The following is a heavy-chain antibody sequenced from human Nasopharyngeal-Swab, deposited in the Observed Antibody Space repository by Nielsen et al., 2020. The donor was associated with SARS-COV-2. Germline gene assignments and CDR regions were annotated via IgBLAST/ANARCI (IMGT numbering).Heavy chain of an antibody. V-gene: IGHV4-61*02. CDR3: ARTRMKTYCGGDCYSTDFDL. D-gene: IGHD2-21*01. CDR1: GGSISSCSYY. Sequence: SETLSLTCTVSGGSISSCSYYWIWIRPPAGQGLEWIGRIYTSGSTNYNPSLKSRVTISVATSKNQFSLKLSSVTAADTAVYYCARTRMKTYCGGDCYSTDFDLWGRGTLVTVSS. J-gene: IGHJ2*01. CDR2: IYTSGST.